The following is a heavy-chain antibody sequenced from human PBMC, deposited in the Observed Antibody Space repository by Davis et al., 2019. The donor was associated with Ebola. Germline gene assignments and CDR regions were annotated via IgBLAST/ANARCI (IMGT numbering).Heavy chain of an antibody. CDR1: GYTFTNYG. D-gene: IGHD3-3*01. Sequence: AASVKVSCKASGYTFTNYGITWVRQAPGQGLEWMGWINPHNGNTNYAQNVQGRVIMTSDTATTTAYMEVGSLRSDDTAVYYCTRLAMFGVVKPFDYWGQGSLVTVSS. CDR3: TRLAMFGVVKPFDY. V-gene: IGHV1-18*04. J-gene: IGHJ4*02. CDR2: INPHNGNT.